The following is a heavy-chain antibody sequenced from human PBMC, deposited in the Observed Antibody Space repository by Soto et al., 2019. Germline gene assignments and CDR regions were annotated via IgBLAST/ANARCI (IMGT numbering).Heavy chain of an antibody. CDR1: GLSLSGYA. CDR3: AKGHYYDNVGNWVANQAFGS. D-gene: IGHD3-22*01. CDR2: VSGSGGTT. Sequence: EVQLLESGGGLVQPGESLRLSCVVSGLSLSGYALSWVRQAPGKGLEWVSGVSGSGGTTYYADAGRGRFTSSSDKSRNTVYLQMSSLRAEVTAVYYCAKGHYYDNVGNWVANQAFGSWGQGSLVTVSS. J-gene: IGHJ4*02. V-gene: IGHV3-23*01.